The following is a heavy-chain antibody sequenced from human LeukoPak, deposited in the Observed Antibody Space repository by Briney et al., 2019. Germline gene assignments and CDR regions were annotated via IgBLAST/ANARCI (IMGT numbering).Heavy chain of an antibody. J-gene: IGHJ4*02. CDR3: ATGLLGGYYAPLDY. V-gene: IGHV1-2*02. Sequence: ASVKVSFKASGYTFTGYYMHWVRQAPGQGLEWMGWINPNSGGTNYAQKFQGRVTMTRDTSISTAYMELSRLRSDDTAVYYCATGLLGGYYAPLDYWGQGTLVTVSS. CDR2: INPNSGGT. CDR1: GYTFTGYY. D-gene: IGHD3-22*01.